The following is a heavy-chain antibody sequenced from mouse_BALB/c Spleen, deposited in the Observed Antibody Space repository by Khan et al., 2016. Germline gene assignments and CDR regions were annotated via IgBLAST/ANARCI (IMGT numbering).Heavy chain of an antibody. J-gene: IGHJ1*01. Sequence: QVQLKQSGAELVRPGTSVKVSCKASGYAFTNYLIEWVKQRPGQGLEWIGVINPGSGGTNYNEKFKGKATLTADNSSSTAYMQLSSLTSDDSAVYFCARGYDWYFDVWGAGTTVTVSS. CDR1: GYAFTNYL. D-gene: IGHD2-14*01. V-gene: IGHV1-54*01. CDR3: ARGYDWYFDV. CDR2: INPGSGGT.